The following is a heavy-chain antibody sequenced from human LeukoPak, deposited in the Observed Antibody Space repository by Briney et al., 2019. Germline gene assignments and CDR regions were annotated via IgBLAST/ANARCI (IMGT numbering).Heavy chain of an antibody. Sequence: GGSLTLSCALSGFTLSSYAMQWVRQAPGKGLEWVAVISYDGSNKYHADSVRGRLTISRDNSKNTLYLQMNSLRAEDTAVYYCARLRLYYDFWSGYHYWGQGTLVTVSS. CDR2: ISYDGSNK. CDR1: GFTLSSYA. D-gene: IGHD3-3*01. CDR3: ARLRLYYDFWSGYHY. J-gene: IGHJ4*02. V-gene: IGHV3-30-3*01.